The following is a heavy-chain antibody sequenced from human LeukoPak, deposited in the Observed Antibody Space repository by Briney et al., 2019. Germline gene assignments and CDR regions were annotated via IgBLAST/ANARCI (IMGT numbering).Heavy chain of an antibody. J-gene: IGHJ4*02. V-gene: IGHV3-7*01. D-gene: IGHD3-10*01. Sequence: GGSLRLSCAASGFTFSSYWMSWVRQAPGKGLEWVANIKQDGSEKYYVDSVKGRFTISRDNAKNSLYLQMNSLRAEDMAVYYCARGGLWFGELVDYWGQGTLVTVSS. CDR2: IKQDGSEK. CDR3: ARGGLWFGELVDY. CDR1: GFTFSSYW.